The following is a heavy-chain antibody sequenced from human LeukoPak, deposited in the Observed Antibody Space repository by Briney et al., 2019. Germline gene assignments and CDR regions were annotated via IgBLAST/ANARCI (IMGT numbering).Heavy chain of an antibody. CDR2: ISSDGRVG. CDR1: GFSFSSYE. J-gene: IGHJ4*02. V-gene: IGHV3-48*03. Sequence: GGSLRLSCAASGFSFSSYEMNWVRQAPGKGLEWVSHISSDGRVGRYVDSVRGRFTMSRDNAKNLLFLQMNGLRAEDTAVYYCARVSSGWSLGWDYFDYWGQGTLVTVSS. D-gene: IGHD6-19*01. CDR3: ARVSSGWSLGWDYFDY.